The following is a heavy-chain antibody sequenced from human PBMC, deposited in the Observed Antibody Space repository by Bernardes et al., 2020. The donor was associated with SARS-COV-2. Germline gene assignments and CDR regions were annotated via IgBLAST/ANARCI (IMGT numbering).Heavy chain of an antibody. J-gene: IGHJ5*02. V-gene: IGHV4-34*01. CDR1: GGSFSGYY. D-gene: IGHD3-3*01. CDR3: VRGPQKGITIFGVVIINSVFDP. Sequence: SETLSLTCAVYGGSFSGYYWSWIRQPPGKGLEWIGEINHSGSTNYNPSLKSRVTISVDTSKNQFSLKLSSVTAADTAVYYCVRGPQKGITIFGVVIINSVFDPWGQGTLVTVSS. CDR2: INHSGST.